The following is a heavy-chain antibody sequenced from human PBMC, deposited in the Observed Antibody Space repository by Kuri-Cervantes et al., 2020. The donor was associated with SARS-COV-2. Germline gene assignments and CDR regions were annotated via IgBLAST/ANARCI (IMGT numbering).Heavy chain of an antibody. CDR2: ISSSSSYI. Sequence: GESLKISCAASGFTFSSYSMNWVRQAPGKGLEWVSSISSSSSYIYYADSVKGRFTISRDNAKNSLYLQMNSLRAEDTAVYYCAKSPFGFLEWFSGGMDVWGQGTTVTVSS. J-gene: IGHJ6*02. V-gene: IGHV3-21*01. CDR1: GFTFSSYS. D-gene: IGHD3-3*01. CDR3: AKSPFGFLEWFSGGMDV.